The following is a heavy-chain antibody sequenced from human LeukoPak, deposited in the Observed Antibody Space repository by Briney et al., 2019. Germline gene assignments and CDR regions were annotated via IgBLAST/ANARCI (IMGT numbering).Heavy chain of an antibody. CDR3: ARRLPIFGVAPDY. D-gene: IGHD3-3*02. J-gene: IGHJ4*02. CDR1: GFTFSSYE. V-gene: IGHV3-48*03. Sequence: GGSLRLSCAASGFTFSSYEMNWVRQAPGKGLEWVSYISSSGSTIYYTDSVKGRFTISRDNAKNSLYLQMNSLRAEDTAVYYCARRLPIFGVAPDYWGQGTLVTVSS. CDR2: ISSSGSTI.